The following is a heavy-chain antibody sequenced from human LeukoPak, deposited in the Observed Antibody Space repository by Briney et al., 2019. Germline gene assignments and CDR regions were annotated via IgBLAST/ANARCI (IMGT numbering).Heavy chain of an antibody. CDR2: ISGNGGSA. V-gene: IGHV3-23*01. J-gene: IGHJ3*01. CDR3: AKNRERGRYDSFDV. D-gene: IGHD3-16*02. CDR1: GFTFSSYA. Sequence: GGSLRLSCAASGFTFSSYAMSWVRQAPGKGLEWVSAISGNGGSAYYADSVKGRITTSRDNSKNTLYLQMNSLRAEDTAIYYCAKNRERGRYDSFDVLAQGLWVTVAS.